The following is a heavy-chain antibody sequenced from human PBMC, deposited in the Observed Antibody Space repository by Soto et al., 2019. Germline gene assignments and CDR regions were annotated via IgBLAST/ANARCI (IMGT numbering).Heavy chain of an antibody. CDR2: IKEDGSEG. V-gene: IGHV3-7*01. CDR3: VRESFWFTY. J-gene: IGHJ4*02. D-gene: IGHD3-3*01. Sequence: PGGSLRLSCGASGFTFNDYWMTWVRQAPEKGLEWVANIKEDGSEGYYVDSVKGRFTISRDNAKNSLYLQMNNLRVEDTAVYYCVRESFWFTYWGQGALVTVSS. CDR1: GFTFNDYW.